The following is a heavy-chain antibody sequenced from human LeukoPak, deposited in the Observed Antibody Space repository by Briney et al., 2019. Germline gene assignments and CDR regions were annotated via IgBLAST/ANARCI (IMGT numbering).Heavy chain of an antibody. CDR3: ARGGYTLDY. CDR2: IYNSVST. V-gene: IGHV4-59*01. CDR1: GGSISSYY. D-gene: IGHD5-12*01. Sequence: PSETLSLTCTVSGGSISSYYWSWIRQPPGKGLEWIGYIYNSVSTDYNPSLKSRVTISVDTSKNQFNLKLSSVTAADTAVYYCARGGYTLDYWGQGTLVTVSS. J-gene: IGHJ4*02.